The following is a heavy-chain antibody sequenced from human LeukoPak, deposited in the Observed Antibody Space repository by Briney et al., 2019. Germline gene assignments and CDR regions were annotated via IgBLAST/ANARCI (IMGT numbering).Heavy chain of an antibody. V-gene: IGHV5-51*01. Sequence: GESLKISCKGSGYSFSNYWIGWVRQMPGKGLEWMGIIYPGDSDTRYSPSFQGQVTISVDESINTAYLQWSSLEASDTAMYYCARQYGRPFDXWGQGTPVTVS. J-gene: IGHJ4*02. CDR2: IYPGDSDT. D-gene: IGHD4-17*01. CDR3: ARQYGRPFDX. CDR1: GYSFSNYW.